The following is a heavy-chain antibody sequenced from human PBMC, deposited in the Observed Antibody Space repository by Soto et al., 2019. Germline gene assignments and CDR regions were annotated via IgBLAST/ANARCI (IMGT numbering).Heavy chain of an antibody. CDR1: GGSISSGGYY. CDR3: ARGRSGFGEDAFDI. D-gene: IGHD3-10*01. Sequence: SETLSLTCTVSGGSISSGGYYWSWIRQHPGKGLEWIGYIYYSGSTYYNPSLKSRVTISVDTSKNQFSLKLSSVTAADTAVYYCARGRSGFGEDAFDIWGQGTMVTVPS. CDR2: IYYSGST. J-gene: IGHJ3*02. V-gene: IGHV4-31*03.